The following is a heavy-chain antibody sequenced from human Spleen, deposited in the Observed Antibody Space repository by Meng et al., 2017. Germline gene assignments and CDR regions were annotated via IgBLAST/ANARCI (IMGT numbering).Heavy chain of an antibody. CDR1: GYTFTGNY. D-gene: IGHD6-13*01. Sequence: VQLVQSWGEVKKPGASVKVSCKAAGYTFTGNYMHWVRQAPEQGLEWMGRINPNRGGTNYAQKFQGRVLMTRDTSISTTYMELSGLRSDDTAVYYCVRDEDISAAGKLFGDYWGQGTLVTVSS. CDR2: INPNRGGT. V-gene: IGHV1-2*06. J-gene: IGHJ4*02. CDR3: VRDEDISAAGKLFGDY.